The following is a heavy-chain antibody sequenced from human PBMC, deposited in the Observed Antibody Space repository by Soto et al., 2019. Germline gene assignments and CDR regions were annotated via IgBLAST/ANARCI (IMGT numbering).Heavy chain of an antibody. CDR3: AHTFSSGTFDY. CDR1: GFSLSTSGVG. D-gene: IGHD6-19*01. CDR2: IYWDDDK. V-gene: IGHV2-5*02. Sequence: SGPTLVNPTPPLTLTCTFSGFSLSTSGVGVAWVRQPPGKALEWLALIYWDDDKRYSPSLQNRLTITKDTSTNQVVLTMTNMGPVDTATYYCAHTFSSGTFDYWGQGTLVTVSS. J-gene: IGHJ4*01.